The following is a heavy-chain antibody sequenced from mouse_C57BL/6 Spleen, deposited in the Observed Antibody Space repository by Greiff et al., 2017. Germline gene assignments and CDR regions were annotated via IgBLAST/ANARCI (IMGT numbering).Heavy chain of an antibody. CDR3: AGHGPGFAY. J-gene: IGHJ3*01. CDR2: ISGGGGNT. V-gene: IGHV5-9*01. Sequence: EVKLVESGGGLVKPGGSLKLSCAASGFTFSSYTMSWVRQTPEKRLEWVATISGGGGNTYYPDSVKGRFTISRDNAKNTLYLQMESLRSEDTALYYCAGHGPGFAYWGQGTLVTVSA. CDR1: GFTFSSYT.